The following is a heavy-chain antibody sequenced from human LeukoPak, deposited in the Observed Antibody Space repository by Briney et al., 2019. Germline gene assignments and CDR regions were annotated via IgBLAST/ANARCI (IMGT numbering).Heavy chain of an antibody. D-gene: IGHD3-10*01. CDR1: GYTFTSYA. CDR3: ARDSLRHYYGSGSYYNDY. J-gene: IGHJ4*02. Sequence: ASVKVSCKASGYTFTSYAMHWVRQAPGQRLEWMGWISAYNGNTNYAQKLQGRVTMTTDTSTSTAYMELRSLRSDDTAVYYCARDSLRHYYGSGSYYNDYWGQGTLVTVSS. V-gene: IGHV1-18*01. CDR2: ISAYNGNT.